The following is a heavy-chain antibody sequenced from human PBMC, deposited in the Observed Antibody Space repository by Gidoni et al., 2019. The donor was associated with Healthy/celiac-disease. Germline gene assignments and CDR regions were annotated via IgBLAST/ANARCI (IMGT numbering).Heavy chain of an antibody. V-gene: IGHV3-30*04. CDR2: ISYDGSNK. Sequence: QVQLVESGGGVVQPGRSLRLSCAASGFTFSRYNMHWVRQAPGKGLAWVAVISYDGSNKYYADSVKGRFTISRDNSKNTLNLQMNSLRAEDTAVYYCARDYRRRDGYNSNYFDYWGQGTLVTVSS. J-gene: IGHJ4*02. CDR1: GFTFSRYN. CDR3: ARDYRRRDGYNSNYFDY. D-gene: IGHD5-12*01.